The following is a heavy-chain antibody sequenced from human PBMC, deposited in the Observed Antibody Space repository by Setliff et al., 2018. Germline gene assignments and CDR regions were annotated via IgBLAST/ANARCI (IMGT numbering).Heavy chain of an antibody. CDR1: DDSISSRHYY. J-gene: IGHJ4*02. CDR2: IYYSGSTS. CDR3: ARGRAGHSGH. V-gene: IGHV4-31*03. Sequence: SETLSLTCTVSDDSISSRHYYWSWIRQHPGKGLEWIGYIYYSGSTSYYNPSLKSRVTISVDTSKNQFSLKLSSVTAADTAVYYCARGRAGHSGHWGQGTLVTVSS. D-gene: IGHD6-19*01.